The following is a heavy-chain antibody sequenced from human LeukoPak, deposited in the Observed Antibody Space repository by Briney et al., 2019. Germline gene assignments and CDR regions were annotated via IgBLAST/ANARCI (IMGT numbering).Heavy chain of an antibody. CDR3: AKDISSGWPDAFDI. CDR2: IGGSGGST. J-gene: IGHJ3*02. CDR1: GFTFSSYG. Sequence: GGSLRLSCAASGFTFSSYGMSWVRQAPGKGLEWVSAIGGSGGSTYYADSVKGRFTISRDNSRNTLYLQMNSLRAEDTALYYCAKDISSGWPDAFDIWGQGTMVTVSS. D-gene: IGHD6-19*01. V-gene: IGHV3-23*01.